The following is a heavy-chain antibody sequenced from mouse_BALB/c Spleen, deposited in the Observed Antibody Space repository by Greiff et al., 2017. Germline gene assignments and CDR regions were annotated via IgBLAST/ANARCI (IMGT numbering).Heavy chain of an antibody. Sequence: VQLQQSGAKLVKPGASVKLSCTASGFNIKDTHMHWVKPRPEQGLEWIGRIDPANGNTKYVPKFQGKATITADTSSNTADLQLSSLTPEDTACYYCARGTELGLDYWGQGTTLTVSA. V-gene: IGHV14-3*02. J-gene: IGHJ2*01. CDR3: ARGTELGLDY. D-gene: IGHD3-1*01. CDR2: IDPANGNT. CDR1: GFNIKDTH.